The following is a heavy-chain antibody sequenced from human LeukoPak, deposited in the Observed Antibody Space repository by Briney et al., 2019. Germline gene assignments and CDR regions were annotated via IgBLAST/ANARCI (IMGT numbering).Heavy chain of an antibody. D-gene: IGHD2-2*01. CDR3: ARGEDCSSTSCFNCGMDV. V-gene: IGHV3-21*01. Sequence: GGSLRLSCAASGFTFSSYSMNWVRQAPGKGLEWVSSISSSSSYIYYADSVKGRFAISRDNAKNSPYLQMNSLRAEDTAVYYCARGEDCSSTSCFNCGMDVWGKGTTVTVSS. CDR1: GFTFSSYS. J-gene: IGHJ6*04. CDR2: ISSSSSYI.